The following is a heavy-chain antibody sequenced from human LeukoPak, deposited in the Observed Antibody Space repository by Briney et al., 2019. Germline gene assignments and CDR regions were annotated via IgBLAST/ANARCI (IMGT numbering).Heavy chain of an antibody. CDR1: GFTFDDYA. CDR2: ISSSSSYI. Sequence: PGRSLRLSCAASGFTFDDYAMHWVRQAPGKGLEWVSSISSSSSYIYYADSVKGRFTISRDNAKNSLYLQMNSLRAEDTAVYYCAVIPPYYYDSSGYYFSYWGQGTLVTVSS. V-gene: IGHV3-21*01. D-gene: IGHD3-22*01. CDR3: AVIPPYYYDSSGYYFSY. J-gene: IGHJ4*02.